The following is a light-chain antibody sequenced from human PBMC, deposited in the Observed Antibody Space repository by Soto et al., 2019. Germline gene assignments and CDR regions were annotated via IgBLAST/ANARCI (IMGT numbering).Light chain of an antibody. CDR1: QSVGSN. V-gene: IGKV3-15*01. CDR2: GAS. CDR3: QQYNNWPPDRT. Sequence: EIVMTQSPATLSVSPGERATLSCRASQSVGSNLAWYHLKPGQAPRLIIYGASTRATGIPARFSGSGSGTDFTLTISSLQSVNFAIYFCQQYNNWPPDRTFGQGTKVEIK. J-gene: IGKJ1*01.